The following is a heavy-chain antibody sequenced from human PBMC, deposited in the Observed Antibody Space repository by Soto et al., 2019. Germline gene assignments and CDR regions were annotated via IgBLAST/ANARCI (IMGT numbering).Heavy chain of an antibody. V-gene: IGHV4-30-2*01. J-gene: IGHJ5*02. CDR3: ARERSGWYVHNWFDP. CDR1: GGSISSGGYS. D-gene: IGHD6-19*01. Sequence: QLQLQESGSGLVKPSQTLSLTCAVSGGSISSGGYSWSWIRQPPGKGLEWIGYIYHSGSTYYNPSLKSRVTISVDRSQNQFSLKLSSVTAADTAVYYCARERSGWYVHNWFDPWGQGTLVTVSS. CDR2: IYHSGST.